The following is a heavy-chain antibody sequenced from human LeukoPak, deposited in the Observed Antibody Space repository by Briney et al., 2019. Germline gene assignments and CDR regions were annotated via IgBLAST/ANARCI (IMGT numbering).Heavy chain of an antibody. CDR2: FFYSGST. CDR1: GGSISSNYY. CDR3: ARARGRYIDFLDY. J-gene: IGHJ4*02. Sequence: PSETLSLTCTVSGGSISSNYYWCWIRQPPGKGLEWIVSFFYSGSTYYNPSLKSRDTISVDTSKNQFSLRLSSVTAADTAVYYCARARGRYIDFLDYWGQGTLITVSS. V-gene: IGHV4-39*02. D-gene: IGHD3-9*01.